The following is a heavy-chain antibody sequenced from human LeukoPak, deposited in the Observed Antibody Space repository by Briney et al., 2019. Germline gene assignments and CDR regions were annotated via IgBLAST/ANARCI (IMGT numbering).Heavy chain of an antibody. CDR2: IYYSGST. D-gene: IGHD6-13*01. V-gene: IGHV4-61*05. CDR1: GGSISSSSYY. Sequence: SETLSLTCTVSGGSISSSSYYWSWIRQPPGKGLEWIGYIYYSGSTNYNPSLKSRVTISVDTSKNQFSLKLSSVTAADTAVYYCATLTWGIAAAGDAFDIWGQGTMVTVSS. CDR3: ATLTWGIAAAGDAFDI. J-gene: IGHJ3*02.